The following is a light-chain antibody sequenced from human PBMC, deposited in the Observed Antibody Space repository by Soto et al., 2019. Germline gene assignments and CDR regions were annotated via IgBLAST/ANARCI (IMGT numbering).Light chain of an antibody. J-gene: IGKJ3*01. CDR2: AAS. CDR3: QQYNNWPPIT. CDR1: QSVSGN. Sequence: EIVMTQSPATLSVSPGERATLSCRASQSVSGNLAWYQQKPGQAPRLLIYAASTRATGIPARFSGSGSGTEFTLTISSMQSESFAVYDCQQYNNWPPITFGPGTKVDIK. V-gene: IGKV3-15*01.